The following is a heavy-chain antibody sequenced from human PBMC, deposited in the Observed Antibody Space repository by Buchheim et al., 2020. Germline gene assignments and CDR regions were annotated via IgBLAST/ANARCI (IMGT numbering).Heavy chain of an antibody. Sequence: EVQLVESGGGLVQPGGSLRLSCAASGFTFNKYWMHWVRQAPGKGLVWVSRVSGDGRSIDYADSVRGRFTISRDNAKNTLYLQMNSLRAEDTAVYYCARAWYSSSRYYYGCWGQGT. V-gene: IGHV3-74*01. CDR1: GFTFNKYW. CDR2: VSGDGRSI. J-gene: IGHJ4*02. CDR3: ARAWYSSSRYYYGC. D-gene: IGHD6-13*01.